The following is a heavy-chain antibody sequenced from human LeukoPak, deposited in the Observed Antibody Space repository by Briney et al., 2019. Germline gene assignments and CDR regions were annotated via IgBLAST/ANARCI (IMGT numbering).Heavy chain of an antibody. CDR2: IYDSGST. V-gene: IGHV4-39*01. D-gene: IGHD3-22*01. Sequence: SETLSLTCTVSGGSIRSSYYYWGWIRQPPGKGLEWIGSIYDSGSTYYNPSLKSRVTISVDTSKNQFSLKLNSVTAADTAVYYCASGRRYYYDSSGYYSGFLYYGMDVWDQGTTVTVSS. J-gene: IGHJ6*02. CDR3: ASGRRYYYDSSGYYSGFLYYGMDV. CDR1: GGSIRSSYYY.